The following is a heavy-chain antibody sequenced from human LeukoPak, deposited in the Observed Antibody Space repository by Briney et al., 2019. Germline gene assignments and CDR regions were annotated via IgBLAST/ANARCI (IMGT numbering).Heavy chain of an antibody. CDR1: GFMFHDYA. J-gene: IGHJ4*02. CDR3: ARESESSGWYDY. V-gene: IGHV3-43*02. CDR2: ISGNGGST. D-gene: IGHD6-19*01. Sequence: GGSLGLSCAAPGFMFHDYAIHWVRQAPGKGLEWVSLISGNGGSTFYADSVKGRFTISRDNSKNSLYLQMNSLRSDDTALYYCARESESSGWYDYWGQGTLVTVSS.